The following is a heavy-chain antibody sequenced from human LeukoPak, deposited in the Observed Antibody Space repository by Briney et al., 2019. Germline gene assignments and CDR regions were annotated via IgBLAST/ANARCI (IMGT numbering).Heavy chain of an antibody. CDR3: ARAPSQLGPFDY. CDR1: RFTFSSYD. D-gene: IGHD2-2*01. J-gene: IGHJ4*02. CDR2: IWYDRSNK. Sequence: GGSLTLSCAASRFTFSSYDMHWLRQAPGKGREWVTLIWYDRSNKYQADSVKGRFAIYRDNSKNTLYLQMNSLRAEDTAVYYCARAPSQLGPFDYWGQGTLVTVSS. V-gene: IGHV3-33*01.